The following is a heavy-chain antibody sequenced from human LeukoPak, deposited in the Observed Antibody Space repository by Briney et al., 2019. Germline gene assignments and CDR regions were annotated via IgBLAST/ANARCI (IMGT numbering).Heavy chain of an antibody. V-gene: IGHV4-30-2*01. J-gene: IGHJ4*02. CDR2: INHSGST. D-gene: IGHD1-26*01. Sequence: SETLSLTCAVSGGSISSGGYSWSWIRQPPGKGLEWFGEINHSGSTNYNPSLKSRVTISVDTSKNQFSLKLSSVTAADTAVYYCARVSYSGYYDYWGQGTLVTVSS. CDR1: GGSISSGGYS. CDR3: ARVSYSGYYDY.